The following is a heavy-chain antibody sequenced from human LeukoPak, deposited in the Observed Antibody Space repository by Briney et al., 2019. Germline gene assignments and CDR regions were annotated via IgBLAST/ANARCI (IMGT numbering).Heavy chain of an antibody. Sequence: ASVKVSCKASGGTFSSYAISWVRQAPGQGLEWMGGMIPIFGTANYEQKFQGRVTITADESTSTAYMELSSLRSEDTAVYYCARDLSAYCGGDCYSNWFDPWGQGTLVTVSS. CDR2: MIPIFGTA. CDR3: ARDLSAYCGGDCYSNWFDP. V-gene: IGHV1-69*01. D-gene: IGHD2-21*02. CDR1: GGTFSSYA. J-gene: IGHJ5*02.